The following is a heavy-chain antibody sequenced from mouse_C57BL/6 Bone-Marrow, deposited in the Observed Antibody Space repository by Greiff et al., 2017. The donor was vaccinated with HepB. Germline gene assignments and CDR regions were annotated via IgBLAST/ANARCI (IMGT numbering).Heavy chain of an antibody. V-gene: IGHV1-81*01. CDR3: ARSYYDSLYAMDY. CDR1: GYTFTSYG. CDR2: IYPRSGNT. D-gene: IGHD2-4*01. J-gene: IGHJ4*01. Sequence: VQLKQSGAELARPGASVKLSCKASGYTFTSYGISWVKQRTGQGLEWIGEIYPRSGNTYYNEKFKGKATLTADKSSSTAYMELRSLTSEDSAVYFCARSYYDSLYAMDYWGQGTSVTVSS.